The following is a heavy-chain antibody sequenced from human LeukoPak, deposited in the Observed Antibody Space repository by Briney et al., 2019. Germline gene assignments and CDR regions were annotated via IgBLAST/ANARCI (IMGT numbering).Heavy chain of an antibody. D-gene: IGHD6-25*01. CDR3: AKDWSGDSSAPDFDY. J-gene: IGHJ4*02. V-gene: IGHV3-33*06. CDR2: IWYDGSNK. CDR1: GFTFSSYA. Sequence: GGSLRLSCAASGFTFSSYAMSWVRQAPGKGLEWVAVIWYDGSNKYYADSVKGRFTISRDNSKNTLYLQMNSLRAVDTAVYYCAKDWSGDSSAPDFDYWGQGTLVTVSS.